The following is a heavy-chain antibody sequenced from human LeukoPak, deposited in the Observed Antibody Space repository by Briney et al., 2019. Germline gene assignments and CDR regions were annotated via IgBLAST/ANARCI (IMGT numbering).Heavy chain of an antibody. D-gene: IGHD2-15*01. CDR3: ARDSVVVVAASKTYYYYYMDV. Sequence: GGSLRLSCAASGFTFSSYAMSWVRQAPGKGLEWVAVISYDGSNKYYADSVKGRFTISRDNSKNTLYLQMNSLRAEDTAVYYCARDSVVVVAASKTYYYYYMDVWGKGTTVTVSS. CDR1: GFTFSSYA. J-gene: IGHJ6*03. CDR2: ISYDGSNK. V-gene: IGHV3-30*04.